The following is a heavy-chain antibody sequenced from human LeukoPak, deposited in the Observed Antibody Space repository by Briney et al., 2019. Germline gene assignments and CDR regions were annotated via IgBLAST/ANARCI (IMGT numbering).Heavy chain of an antibody. Sequence: GGSLRLSCAASGFTFSSYWMSWFRQAPGKGLEWVANIKQDGSETYYVDSVRGRFTISRDNAKNSLYLQMYSLRAEDTAVYYCARGIDEWLYLNYWGQGALVTVSS. V-gene: IGHV3-7*04. CDR1: GFTFSSYW. J-gene: IGHJ4*02. D-gene: IGHD3-3*01. CDR3: ARGIDEWLYLNY. CDR2: IKQDGSET.